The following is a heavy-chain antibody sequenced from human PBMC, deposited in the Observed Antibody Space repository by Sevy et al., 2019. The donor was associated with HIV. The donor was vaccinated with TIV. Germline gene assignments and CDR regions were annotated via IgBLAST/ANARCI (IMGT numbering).Heavy chain of an antibody. Sequence: GGSLRLSCAASGFTVSSNYMSWVRQAPGKGLEWVSVIYSGGSTYYADSVQGRFTISRINSKNTRYLQMNSLRAEDTSVYYCARDGSSWAVDYWGQGTLVTVSS. CDR3: ARDGSSWAVDY. V-gene: IGHV3-53*01. CDR1: GFTVSSNY. J-gene: IGHJ4*02. CDR2: IYSGGST. D-gene: IGHD6-13*01.